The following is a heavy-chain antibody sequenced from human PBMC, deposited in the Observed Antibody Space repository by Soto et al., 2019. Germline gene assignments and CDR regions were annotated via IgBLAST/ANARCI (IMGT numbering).Heavy chain of an antibody. D-gene: IGHD2-8*01. J-gene: IGHJ4*01. CDR3: ARGTNGNYWFDY. V-gene: IGHV4-4*07. CDR2: IYTSGST. CDR1: GGSISSYY. Sequence: SETLSLTCTVSGGSISSYYWSWIRQPAGKGLAWIGRIYTSGSTNYNPSLKSRVTMSVDTSKNQFSLTLSSVTAADTAVYYCARGTNGNYWFDYWGQGTMLTVSS.